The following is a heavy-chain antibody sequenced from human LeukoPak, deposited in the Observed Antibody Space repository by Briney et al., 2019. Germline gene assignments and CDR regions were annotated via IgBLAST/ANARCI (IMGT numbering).Heavy chain of an antibody. V-gene: IGHV4-59*01. CDR1: GGSISSYY. J-gene: IGHJ3*02. D-gene: IGHD5-18*01. Sequence: SETLSLTCTVSGGSISSYYWSWIRQPPGKGLEWIGYIYYSGSTNYNPSLKSRVTISVDTSKNQFSLKLSSVTAADTAVYYCARGSDTAMVHDAFDIWGQGTMVTVSS. CDR2: IYYSGST. CDR3: ARGSDTAMVHDAFDI.